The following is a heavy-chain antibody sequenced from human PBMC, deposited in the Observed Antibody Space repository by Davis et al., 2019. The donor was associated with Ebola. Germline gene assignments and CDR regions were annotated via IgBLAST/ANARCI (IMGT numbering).Heavy chain of an antibody. Sequence: GESLKISCKGSGYSFTSYWIGWVRQMPGKGLEWMGIIYPGDSDTRYSPSFQGQVTISADKSISTAYLQWSSLKASDTAMYYCARQTDVPPGPGGMDVWGQGTTVTVSS. J-gene: IGHJ6*02. CDR3: ARQTDVPPGPGGMDV. V-gene: IGHV5-51*01. CDR1: GYSFTSYW. D-gene: IGHD2-2*01. CDR2: IYPGDSDT.